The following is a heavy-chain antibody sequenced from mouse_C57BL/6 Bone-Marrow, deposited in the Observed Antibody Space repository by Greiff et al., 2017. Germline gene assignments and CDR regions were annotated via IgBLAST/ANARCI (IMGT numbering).Heavy chain of an antibody. Sequence: VQLQQSGPELVKPGASVKISCKASGYSFTSYYIHWVKQRPGQGLEWIGWIYPGSGNTKYNEKFKGKATLTADTSSSAAYRQLSSLTSEDSAVYYCARGDLAYWGQGTLVTVSA. CDR1: GYSFTSYY. J-gene: IGHJ3*01. CDR2: IYPGSGNT. CDR3: ARGDLAY. V-gene: IGHV1-66*01.